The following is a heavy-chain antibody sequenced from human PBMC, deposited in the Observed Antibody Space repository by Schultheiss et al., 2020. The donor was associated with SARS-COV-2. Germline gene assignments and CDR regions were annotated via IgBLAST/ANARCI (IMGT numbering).Heavy chain of an antibody. D-gene: IGHD6-13*01. Sequence: GGSLRLSCAASGFTFSSYSMNWVRQAPGKGLEWVSSISSSSSYIYYADSVKGRFTISRDNAKNSLYLQMNSLTAGDTAIYYCVSALWQQLPIWGQGTLVTVSS. V-gene: IGHV3-21*04. CDR2: ISSSSSYI. CDR1: GFTFSSYS. CDR3: VSALWQQLPI. J-gene: IGHJ4*02.